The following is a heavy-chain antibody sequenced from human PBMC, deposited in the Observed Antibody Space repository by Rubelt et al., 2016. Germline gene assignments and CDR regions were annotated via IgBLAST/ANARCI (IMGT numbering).Heavy chain of an antibody. CDR3: ARGRGLLDGDYVDY. CDR1: GSSISTGYY. V-gene: IGHV4-38-2*02. J-gene: IGHJ4*02. Sequence: QVQLQESGPGLVKPSETLSLTCTVSGSSISTGYYWGWIRQPPGKGLEWIGNMYHSGSTNHNSSLKSRTPISEDTSKNQCSRKLSSVTAADTAGYYWARGRGLLDGDYVDYWGQGTLVTVSS. D-gene: IGHD3/OR15-3a*01. CDR2: MYHSGST.